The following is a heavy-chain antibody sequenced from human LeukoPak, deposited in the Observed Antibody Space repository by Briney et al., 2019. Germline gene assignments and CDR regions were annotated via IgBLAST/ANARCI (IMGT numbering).Heavy chain of an antibody. D-gene: IGHD3-22*01. V-gene: IGHV7-4-1*02. CDR2: INTNTGNP. J-gene: IGHJ4*02. Sequence: ASVKVSCKASGYTFTSYAMNWVRQAPGQGLEWMGWINTNTGNPTYAQGLTGRFVFSLDTSVSTAYLQISSLKAEDTAVYYCARTRDYYDSSGYSQVDYWGQGTLVTVSS. CDR3: ARTRDYYDSSGYSQVDY. CDR1: GYTFTSYA.